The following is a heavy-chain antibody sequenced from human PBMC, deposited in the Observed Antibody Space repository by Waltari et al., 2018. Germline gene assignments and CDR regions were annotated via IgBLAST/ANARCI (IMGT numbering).Heavy chain of an antibody. V-gene: IGHV4-31*03. CDR2: IYSRGST. J-gene: IGHJ5*02. CDR3: ARVPEYCSSPTSCFGGGWFDP. CDR1: GGSIRRGGYV. D-gene: IGHD2-2*01. Sequence: QVQLQESGPGLVKPSQTLSPTCTVSGGSIRRGGYVWCWTRQHPGKGREWVGYIYSRGSTYYNPSLKSRPSISLDTSKNQFSLTLSSGTAADTAVYYCARVPEYCSSPTSCFGGGWFDPWGQGTLVTVSS.